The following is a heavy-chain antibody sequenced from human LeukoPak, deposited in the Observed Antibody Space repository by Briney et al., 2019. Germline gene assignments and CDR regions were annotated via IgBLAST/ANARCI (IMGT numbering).Heavy chain of an antibody. J-gene: IGHJ4*02. CDR2: ISYDGSNK. V-gene: IGHV3-30*18. Sequence: GGSLRLSCAASGFTFSSYGMHWVRQAPGKGLEWVAVISYDGSNKYYADSVKGRFTISRDNSKNTLYLQMNSLRAEDTAVYYCAKDPVYSSGWYDYWGQGTPVTVSS. D-gene: IGHD6-19*01. CDR1: GFTFSSYG. CDR3: AKDPVYSSGWYDY.